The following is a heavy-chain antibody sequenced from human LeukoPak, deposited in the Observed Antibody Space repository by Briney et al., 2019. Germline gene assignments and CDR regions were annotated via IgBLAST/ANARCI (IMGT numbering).Heavy chain of an antibody. CDR2: IYYSGST. Sequence: PSETLSLTCTVSGGSISSSSYYWGWIRQPPGKGLEWIGSIYYSGSTYYNPSLKSRVTISVDTSKNQFSLKLSSVTAADTAVYYCARHSGGRYYDYVWGSNPRRYFDYWGQGTLVTVSS. J-gene: IGHJ4*02. CDR1: GGSISSSSYY. D-gene: IGHD3-16*02. CDR3: ARHSGGRYYDYVWGSNPRRYFDY. V-gene: IGHV4-39*01.